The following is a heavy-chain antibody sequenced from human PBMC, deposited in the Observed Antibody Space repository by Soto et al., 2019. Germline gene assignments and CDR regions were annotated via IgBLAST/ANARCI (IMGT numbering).Heavy chain of an antibody. J-gene: IGHJ4*02. CDR3: ARSVAVPGAHIDY. CDR1: GGSISGSY. V-gene: IGHV4-59*01. CDR2: VYYTGST. D-gene: IGHD6-19*01. Sequence: TLSLTCSVSGGSISGSYWSWIRQSPGKGLEWLGYVYYTGSTNYSPSLRSRVSISVDASKNEFSLRLCSVTAADTAVYFCARSVAVPGAHIDYWGQGTQVTVSS.